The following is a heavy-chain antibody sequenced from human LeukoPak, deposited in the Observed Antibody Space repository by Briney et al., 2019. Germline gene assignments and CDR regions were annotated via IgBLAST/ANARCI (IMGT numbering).Heavy chain of an antibody. CDR1: GFTFRSHW. CDR3: ARPVYGDYV. D-gene: IGHD4-17*01. J-gene: IGHJ4*02. CDR2: INGDGTTT. Sequence: PGGSLRLSCVASGFTFRSHWMNWVRQGPGKGLVWISQINGDGTTTTYADSVRGRFTISRDNAKNTLYLQMNGLRVEDTAVYYCARPVYGDYVWGQGTPVTVSS. V-gene: IGHV3-74*01.